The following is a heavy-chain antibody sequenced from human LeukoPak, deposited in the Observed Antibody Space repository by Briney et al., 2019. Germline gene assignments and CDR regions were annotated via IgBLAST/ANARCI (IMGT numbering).Heavy chain of an antibody. CDR3: ASFNQGSGSYLFDY. V-gene: IGHV1-18*01. Sequence: GASLKVSCKASGYTFTSYGISWVPQAPGHGLEGMGWISAYNGNTNYAQTLQGRVTMTTDTSTSTAYMELRSLRSDDTAVYYCASFNQGSGSYLFDYWGQGTLVTVSS. J-gene: IGHJ4*02. CDR1: GYTFTSYG. D-gene: IGHD3-10*01. CDR2: ISAYNGNT.